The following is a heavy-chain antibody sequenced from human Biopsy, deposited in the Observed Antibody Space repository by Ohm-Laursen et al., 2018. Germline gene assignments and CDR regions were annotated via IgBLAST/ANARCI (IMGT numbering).Heavy chain of an antibody. CDR1: GFTFSSFS. D-gene: IGHD7-27*01. CDR2: INEVSSHI. Sequence: SLRLSCSAAGFTFSSFSMNWVRQAPGKGLEWISYINEVSSHIYDADSVKGRITVARDNSKNTLYLQMNNLRAEDTAVFYCAKDLRNNNWGVENWGQGTLVTVSS. J-gene: IGHJ4*02. CDR3: AKDLRNNNWGVEN. V-gene: IGHV3-21*01.